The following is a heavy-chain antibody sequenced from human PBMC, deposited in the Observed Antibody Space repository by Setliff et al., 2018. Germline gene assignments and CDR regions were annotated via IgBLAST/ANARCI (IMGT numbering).Heavy chain of an antibody. CDR2: IYHSGST. CDR1: GGSISSSNW. Sequence: SETLSLTCAVSGGSISSSNWWSWVRQPPGKGLEWIGEIYHSGSTNHNPSLKSRVTISVDTSKNQFSLRLTSVTAADTAIYYCARVRNTQNGFFDYWGQGTLVTVPQ. V-gene: IGHV4-4*02. CDR3: ARVRNTQNGFFDY. J-gene: IGHJ4*02. D-gene: IGHD1-1*01.